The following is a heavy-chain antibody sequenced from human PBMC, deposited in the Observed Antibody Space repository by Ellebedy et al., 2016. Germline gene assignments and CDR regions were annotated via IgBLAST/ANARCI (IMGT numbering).Heavy chain of an antibody. CDR1: GGSISHYY. Sequence: SETLSLTXTVSGGSISHYYWTWIRQPPGKGLEWLGYVYYSGSTNYNPSLKSRVTISVDTSKNNFSLRLSSLTAADTAMYYCARGEQFSSGWFTHDVVDIWGQGTMVTVSS. V-gene: IGHV4-59*13. D-gene: IGHD6-19*01. CDR2: VYYSGST. CDR3: ARGEQFSSGWFTHDVVDI. J-gene: IGHJ3*02.